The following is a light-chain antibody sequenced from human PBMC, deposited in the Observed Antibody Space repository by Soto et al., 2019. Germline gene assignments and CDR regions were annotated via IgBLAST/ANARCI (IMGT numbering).Light chain of an antibody. CDR3: RHYNSYSET. V-gene: IGKV1-5*03. CDR1: QSISTW. J-gene: IGKJ1*01. Sequence: DIQMTQSPSTLSASVGDRVTITCRASQSISTWLAWYQQKPGKAPKLLIYKASSLESGVPSRFSGSGSGTEFTLTISSLQPDDFATYYCRHYNSYSETFVQGTKVEIK. CDR2: KAS.